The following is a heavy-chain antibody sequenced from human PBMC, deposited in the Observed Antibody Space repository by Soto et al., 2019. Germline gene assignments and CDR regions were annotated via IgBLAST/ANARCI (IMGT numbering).Heavy chain of an antibody. Sequence: SVKVSCKASGGTFSSYAISWVRQAPGQGLEWMGWIIPINGTANYSQKFQGRVTITTDTSTSTAYMELSSLRSEDTAVYYCARDSYSTYDYWGQGTLVTVSS. V-gene: IGHV1-69*05. CDR2: IIPINGTA. D-gene: IGHD4-4*01. J-gene: IGHJ4*02. CDR1: GGTFSSYA. CDR3: ARDSYSTYDY.